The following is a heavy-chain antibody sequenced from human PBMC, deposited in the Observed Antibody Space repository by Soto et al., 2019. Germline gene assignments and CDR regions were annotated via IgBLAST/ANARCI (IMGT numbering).Heavy chain of an antibody. CDR2: IIPILGIA. D-gene: IGHD3-16*01. CDR3: AREGGGFPPFVDY. J-gene: IGHJ4*02. V-gene: IGHV1-69*04. Sequence: ASVKVSCKASGGTFSNSAVIWVRQAPGQGLEWMGRIIPILGIANYAQKFQGRVTITADKSTSTAYMELSSLRSEDTAVYYCAREGGGFPPFVDYWGQGTLVTVSS. CDR1: GGTFSNSA.